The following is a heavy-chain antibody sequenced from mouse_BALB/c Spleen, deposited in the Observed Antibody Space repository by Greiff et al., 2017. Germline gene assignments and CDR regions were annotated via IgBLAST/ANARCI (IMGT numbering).Heavy chain of an antibody. CDR3: ARSDYDVLMDY. CDR1: GFNIKDTY. CDR2: IDPANGNT. Sequence: EVKLVESGAELVKPGASVKLSCTASGFNIKDTYMHWVKQRPEQGLEWIGRIDPANGNTKYDPKFQGKATITADTSSNTAYLQLSSLTSEDTAVYYCARSDYDVLMDYWGQGTSVTVSS. J-gene: IGHJ4*01. V-gene: IGHV14-3*02. D-gene: IGHD2-4*01.